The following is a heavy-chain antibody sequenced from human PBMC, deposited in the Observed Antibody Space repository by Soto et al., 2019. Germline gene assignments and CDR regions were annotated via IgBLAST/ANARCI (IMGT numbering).Heavy chain of an antibody. CDR2: IVVGSGNT. J-gene: IGHJ5*02. CDR3: ARATYSSGWYMNNWFDP. CDR1: GFTFTSSA. V-gene: IGHV1-58*02. D-gene: IGHD6-19*01. Sequence: SVKVSCKASGFTFTSSAMQWVRQARGQRLEWIGWIVVGSGNTNYAQKFQERVTITRDISTSTAYMELRSLRSDDTAVYYCARATYSSGWYMNNWFDPWGQGTLVTVSS.